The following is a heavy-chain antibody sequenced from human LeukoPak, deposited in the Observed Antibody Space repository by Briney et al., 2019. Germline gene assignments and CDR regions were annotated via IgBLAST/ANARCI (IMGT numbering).Heavy chain of an antibody. D-gene: IGHD2-2*01. Sequence: ASVKVSCKASGYTFTSYGISWVRQAPGQGLEWMGWISAYNGNTNYAQRFQGRVTMATDTSTRTAHMELGSLRSDDTAVYYCTRDLCAIEPAAPCYYFDYWGQGTLVTVSS. V-gene: IGHV1-18*01. J-gene: IGHJ4*02. CDR1: GYTFTSYG. CDR2: ISAYNGNT. CDR3: TRDLCAIEPAAPCYYFDY.